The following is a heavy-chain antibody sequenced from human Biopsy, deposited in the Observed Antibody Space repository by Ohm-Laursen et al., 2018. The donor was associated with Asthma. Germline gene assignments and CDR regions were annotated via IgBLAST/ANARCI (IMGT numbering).Heavy chain of an antibody. CDR2: VNTVNGDT. D-gene: IGHD3-9*01. CDR3: AGTYYDFLTGQVKDVFGV. J-gene: IGHJ3*01. Sequence: ASVKVSCKVSGYTFINYAIHWVRQAPGQRLEWMGWVNTVNGDTKYSQKFQGRVTITRDTSASTAYMELRSLRSEDTATYYCAGTYYDFLTGQVKDVFGVWGQGTMVTVSS. CDR1: GYTFINYA. V-gene: IGHV1-3*04.